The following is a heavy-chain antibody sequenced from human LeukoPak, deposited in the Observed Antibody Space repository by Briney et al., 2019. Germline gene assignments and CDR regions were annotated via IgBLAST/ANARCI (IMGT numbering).Heavy chain of an antibody. CDR3: ARGVMTTVVTNDY. V-gene: IGHV3-30*01. D-gene: IGHD4-23*01. CDR2: ISYDGSNK. Sequence: QPGGSLRLSCAASGFTFSSYATHWVRQAPGKGLEWVAVISYDGSNKYYADSVKGRFTISRDNSKNTLYLQMNSLRAEDTAVYYCARGVMTTVVTNDYWGQGTLVTVSS. J-gene: IGHJ4*02. CDR1: GFTFSSYA.